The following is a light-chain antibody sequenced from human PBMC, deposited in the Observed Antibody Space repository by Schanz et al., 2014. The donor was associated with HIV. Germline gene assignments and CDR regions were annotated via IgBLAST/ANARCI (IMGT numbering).Light chain of an antibody. CDR2: DNT. Sequence: QSVLTQPPSVSGAPGQRVTISCTGGGSNIGAGFNVYWYQHVPGTAPKLLIYDNTYRPSGVPDRFSGSKSGTSGSLAITGLRSEDEGDYYCEVWDDSLSVGVFGGGTKVTVL. CDR3: EVWDDSLSVGV. J-gene: IGLJ3*02. CDR1: GSNIGAGFN. V-gene: IGLV1-40*01.